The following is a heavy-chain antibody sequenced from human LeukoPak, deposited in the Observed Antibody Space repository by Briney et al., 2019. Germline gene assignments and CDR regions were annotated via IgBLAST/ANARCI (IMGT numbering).Heavy chain of an antibody. CDR1: GFTFSSYA. D-gene: IGHD1-26*01. CDR3: ARARVVGATKYYFDY. Sequence: GSLRLSCAASGFTFSSYAMHWVRQAPGKGLEWVAVISYDGSNKYYADSVKGRFTISRDNSKNTLYLQMNSLRAEDTAVYYCARARVVGATKYYFDYWGQGTLVTVSS. V-gene: IGHV3-30-3*01. J-gene: IGHJ4*02. CDR2: ISYDGSNK.